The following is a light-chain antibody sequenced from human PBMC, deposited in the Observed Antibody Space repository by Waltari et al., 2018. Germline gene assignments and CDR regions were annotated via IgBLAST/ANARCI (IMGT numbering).Light chain of an antibody. CDR2: EDT. CDR3: YSSDTTGLRV. CDR1: ELPRKY. V-gene: IGLV3-10*01. J-gene: IGLJ1*01. Sequence: SYELTQPPSVSVSPGQTARITCSGHELPRKYAYWFQQKSGQAPRLVRYEDTKRPSGIPARFSGSSSGTVATLTITGAQVDDEADYYCYSSDTTGLRVFGGGTTVVVL.